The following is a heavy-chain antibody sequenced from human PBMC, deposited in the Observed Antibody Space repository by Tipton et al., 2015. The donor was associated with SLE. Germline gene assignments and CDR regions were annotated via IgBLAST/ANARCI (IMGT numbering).Heavy chain of an antibody. D-gene: IGHD4-23*01. J-gene: IGHJ4*02. CDR2: IYNSGSA. CDR3: ARDRGGNSSVYFDY. Sequence: TLSLTCTVSGASISSGGYYWSWIRQHPGEGLEWIGYIYNSGSAHYNASLKSRLTISVDKPENHFSLRLSAVTAADTAVYYCARDRGGNSSVYFDYWGQGTLVTVSS. CDR1: GASISSGGYY. V-gene: IGHV4-31*03.